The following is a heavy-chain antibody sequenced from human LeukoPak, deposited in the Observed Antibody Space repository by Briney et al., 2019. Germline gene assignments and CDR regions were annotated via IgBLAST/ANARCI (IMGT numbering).Heavy chain of an antibody. CDR1: GFTFDDNA. CDR3: AKGGAVVVPAALDY. CDR2: ISWNSGSI. V-gene: IGHV3-9*01. D-gene: IGHD2-2*01. Sequence: GGSLRLSCAASGFTFDDNAMHWVRQAPGKGLEWVSGISWNSGSIGYADSVKGRFTISRDNAKNSLYLQMNSLRAEDTALYYCAKGGAVVVPAALDYWGQGTLVTVSS. J-gene: IGHJ4*02.